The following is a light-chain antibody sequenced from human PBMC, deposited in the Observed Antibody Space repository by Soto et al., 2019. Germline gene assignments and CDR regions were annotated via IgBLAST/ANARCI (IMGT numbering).Light chain of an antibody. CDR3: QQYGTSPQT. V-gene: IGKV3-20*01. CDR1: QSVRSRY. Sequence: EIVLTQSPGTLSLSPGDRATLSCRASQSVRSRYLAWYQQKPGQAPRLLIYGSSSRPPGIPDRVSGSGSGTEFTLTISRLEPEDFAVYYCQQYGTSPQTFGQGSKVEIK. CDR2: GSS. J-gene: IGKJ1*01.